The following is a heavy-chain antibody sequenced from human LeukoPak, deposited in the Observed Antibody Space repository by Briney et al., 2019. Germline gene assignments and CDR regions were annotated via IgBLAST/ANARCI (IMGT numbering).Heavy chain of an antibody. D-gene: IGHD3-22*01. CDR3: AGVTYYYDSSGYFPLDY. CDR1: GGTFSSYA. V-gene: IGHV1-69*01. CDR2: IIPIFGTA. Sequence: SVKVSCKASGGTFSSYAISWVRQAPGQGLEWMGGIIPIFGTANYAQKFQGRVTITADESTSTAYMELSSLRSEDTAVYYCAGVTYYYDSSGYFPLDYWGQGTLVPSPQ. J-gene: IGHJ4*02.